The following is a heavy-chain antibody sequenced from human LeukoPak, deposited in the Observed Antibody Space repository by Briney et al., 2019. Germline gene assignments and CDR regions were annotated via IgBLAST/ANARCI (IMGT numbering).Heavy chain of an antibody. CDR3: ARDWGSSGWYNWFDP. CDR1: GFTFSNYG. V-gene: IGHV3-30*03. D-gene: IGHD3-16*01. Sequence: GGSLRLSCAASGFTFSNYGMHWVRQAPGKGLEWVAVISYEGSNKFYADSVKGRLTISRDNPRNTLYLHMNSLRVEDTAVYYCARDWGSSGWYNWFDPWGQGTLVTVSS. J-gene: IGHJ5*02. CDR2: ISYEGSNK.